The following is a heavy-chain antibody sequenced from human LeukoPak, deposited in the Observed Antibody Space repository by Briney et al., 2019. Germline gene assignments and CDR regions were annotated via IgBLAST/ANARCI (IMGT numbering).Heavy chain of an antibody. J-gene: IGHJ3*02. D-gene: IGHD5-24*01. CDR3: ARPEMATIGDPSAAFDI. CDR2: INHSGST. V-gene: IGHV4-34*01. Sequence: SETLSLTCAVYGGSFSGYYWSWIRQPPGKGLEWIGEINHSGSTNYNPSLKSRVTISVDTSKNQFSLKLSSVTAADTAVYYCARPEMATIGDPSAAFDIWGQGTMVTVSS. CDR1: GGSFSGYY.